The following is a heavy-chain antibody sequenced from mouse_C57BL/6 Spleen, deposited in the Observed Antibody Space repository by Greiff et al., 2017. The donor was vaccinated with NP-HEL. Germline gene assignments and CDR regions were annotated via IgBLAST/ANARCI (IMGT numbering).Heavy chain of an antibody. CDR1: GYTFTDHT. V-gene: IGHV1-78*01. J-gene: IGHJ1*03. D-gene: IGHD1-1*01. CDR2: IYPRDGST. Sequence: VKVVESDAELVKPGASVKISCKVSGYTFTDHTIHWMKQRPEQGLEWIGYIYPRDGSTKYNEKFKGKATLTADKSSSTAYMQLNSLTSEDSAVYFCADDGSSPSYWYFDVWGTGTTVTVSS. CDR3: ADDGSSPSYWYFDV.